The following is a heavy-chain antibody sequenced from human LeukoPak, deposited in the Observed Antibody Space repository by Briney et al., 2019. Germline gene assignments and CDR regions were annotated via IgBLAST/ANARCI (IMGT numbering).Heavy chain of an antibody. Sequence: PGGSLRLSXAASGFTFRSYAMSWVRQAPGKGLEWVSAISGSGGSTYYADSVKGRFTISRDNSRDTLYLQMNSLRAEDTAVYYCAKDFISGWYRDLGYWGQGTLVTFSS. CDR2: ISGSGGST. V-gene: IGHV3-23*01. J-gene: IGHJ4*02. CDR3: AKDFISGWYRDLGY. D-gene: IGHD6-19*01. CDR1: GFTFRSYA.